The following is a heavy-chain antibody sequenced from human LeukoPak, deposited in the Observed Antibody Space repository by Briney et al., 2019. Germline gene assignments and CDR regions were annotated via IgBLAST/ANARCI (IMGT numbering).Heavy chain of an antibody. J-gene: IGHJ4*02. CDR2: FDPEDGET. D-gene: IGHD6-19*01. Sequence: ASVKVSCKVSGYTLTELSMHWMRQAPGKGLEWMGGFDPEDGETIYAQKFQGRVTMTEDTSTDTAYMELSSLRSEDTAVYYCATAKGAVAALDYWGQGTLVTVSS. CDR3: ATAKGAVAALDY. V-gene: IGHV1-24*01. CDR1: GYTLTELS.